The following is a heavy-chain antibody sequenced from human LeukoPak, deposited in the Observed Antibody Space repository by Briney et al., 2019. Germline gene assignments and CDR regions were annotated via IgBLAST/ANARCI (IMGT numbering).Heavy chain of an antibody. CDR2: ISGTDDST. CDR3: ARDQYDSWSRRGNFDS. V-gene: IGHV3-23*01. D-gene: IGHD3-3*01. CDR1: GFGFSYYD. Sequence: GSLRLSCVASGFGFSYYDMNWVRQTPGKGLEWVSTISGTDDSTYYADSVKGRFTISRDNSKNTLYLQMNSLRAEDTAVFYCARDQYDSWSRRGNFDSWGQGTLVIVSS. J-gene: IGHJ4*02.